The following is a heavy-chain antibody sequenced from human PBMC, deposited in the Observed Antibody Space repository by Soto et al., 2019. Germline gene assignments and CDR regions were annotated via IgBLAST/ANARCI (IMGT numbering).Heavy chain of an antibody. V-gene: IGHV3-53*01. CDR1: GFSISDKF. Sequence: GGSLRLSCATSGFSISDKFMSWVRQAPGKGLEWISVISSGGDPSYADSVKGRFTISRDITKNTPFLQMTSLRADDTAVYFCARDSGYSSAYWEHYFDYWGQGTLVTVSS. J-gene: IGHJ4*02. CDR3: ARDSGYSSAYWEHYFDY. D-gene: IGHD3-16*01. CDR2: ISSGGDP.